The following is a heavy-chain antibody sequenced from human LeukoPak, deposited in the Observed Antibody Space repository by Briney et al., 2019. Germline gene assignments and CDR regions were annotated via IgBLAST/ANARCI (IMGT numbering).Heavy chain of an antibody. V-gene: IGHV4-59*08. CDR1: GGSISSYY. CDR3: ARHIDVLLWFGDPRGYFDY. CDR2: TYYSGST. J-gene: IGHJ4*02. Sequence: PSETLSLTCTVSGGSISSYYWSWIRQPPGKGLEWIGYTYYSGSTNYNPSLKSRVTISVDTPTNQFSLKLSSVTAADTAVYYCARHIDVLLWFGDPRGYFDYWGQGTLVTVSS. D-gene: IGHD3-10*01.